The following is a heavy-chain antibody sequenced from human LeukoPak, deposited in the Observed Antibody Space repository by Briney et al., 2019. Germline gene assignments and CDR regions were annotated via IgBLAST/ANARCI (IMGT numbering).Heavy chain of an antibody. J-gene: IGHJ4*02. CDR3: ARAKLGTYYYDSSGYRLFDY. CDR1: GGTFNSYA. Sequence: ASVKVSCKASGGTFNSYANSWVRQAPGQGLEWMGGNIPIFGTTNYARKFRGRVTLTADKSTRTAYRELSSLRSDDTAVYSCARAKLGTYYYDSSGYRLFDYWGQGTLVTVSS. D-gene: IGHD3-22*01. CDR2: NIPIFGTT. V-gene: IGHV1-69*06.